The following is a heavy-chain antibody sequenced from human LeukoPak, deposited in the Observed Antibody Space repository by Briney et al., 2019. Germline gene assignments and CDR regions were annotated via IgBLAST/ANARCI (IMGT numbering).Heavy chain of an antibody. D-gene: IGHD2-21*02. J-gene: IGHJ5*02. V-gene: IGHV4-39*01. Sequence: KPSETLSLTCTVSGGSISSSSYYWGWIRQPPGKGLEWIGSIYYSGSTYYNPSLKSRVTISVDTSKNQFSLKLSSVTAADTAVYYCARPAGRAYCGGDCVRHLFDPWGQGTLVTVSS. CDR2: IYYSGST. CDR1: GGSISSSSYY. CDR3: ARPAGRAYCGGDCVRHLFDP.